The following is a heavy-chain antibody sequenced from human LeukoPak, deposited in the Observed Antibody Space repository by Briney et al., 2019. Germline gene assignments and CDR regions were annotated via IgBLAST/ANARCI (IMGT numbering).Heavy chain of an antibody. J-gene: IGHJ4*02. CDR3: ARDSRAVAGPMDY. CDR1: GFTFSSYG. D-gene: IGHD6-19*01. Sequence: QTGGSLRLSCAASGFTFSSYGMHWVRQAPGKGLEWVAVIWYDGSNKYYADSVKGRFTISRDNSKNTLYLQMNSLRAEDTAVYYCARDSRAVAGPMDYWGQGTLVTVSS. CDR2: IWYDGSNK. V-gene: IGHV3-33*01.